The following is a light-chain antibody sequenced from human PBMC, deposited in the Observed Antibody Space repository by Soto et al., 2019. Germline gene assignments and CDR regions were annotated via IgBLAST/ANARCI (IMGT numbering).Light chain of an antibody. J-gene: IGKJ3*01. V-gene: IGKV1-9*01. Sequence: IQLTQSPSSLSASVGDRVTISCRASQGIASFLAWYQQKPGKAPKLLIYGASTLQSGVPSRFSGSGSGTDFTLTISSLQPEDFATNYCQQLNSFPIPFGPGTKVDI. CDR1: QGIASF. CDR3: QQLNSFPIP. CDR2: GAS.